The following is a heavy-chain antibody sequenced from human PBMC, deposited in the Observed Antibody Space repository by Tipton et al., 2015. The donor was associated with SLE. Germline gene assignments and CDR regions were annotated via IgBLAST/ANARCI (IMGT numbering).Heavy chain of an antibody. D-gene: IGHD1-26*01. CDR3: SRDIQFVGSTEYFHH. V-gene: IGHV3-74*03. CDR1: GFTFSNYW. J-gene: IGHJ1*01. CDR2: INSAGSST. Sequence: SLRLSCAASGFTFSNYWMHWVRQAPGKGLVWVARINSAGSSTKFADSVKGRFTVSRDNAKNILYLQMNSLRAEDTAVYYCSRDIQFVGSTEYFHHWGQGTLVTVSS.